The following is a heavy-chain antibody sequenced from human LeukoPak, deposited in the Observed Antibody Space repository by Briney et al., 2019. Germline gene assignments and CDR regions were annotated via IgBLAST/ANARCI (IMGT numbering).Heavy chain of an antibody. CDR2: MKEDGGEK. CDR3: ARVRTEWYVDL. J-gene: IGHJ2*01. CDR1: GFIFSPYW. D-gene: IGHD2-8*02. V-gene: IGHV3-7*01. Sequence: GGSLRLSCAASGFIFSPYWVTWVRQAPGMGLEWVANMKEDGGEKFYVDSVRGRFTISRDNAKNSVYLQMNSLRVEDTGVYYCARVRTEWYVDLWGRGTLVTVST.